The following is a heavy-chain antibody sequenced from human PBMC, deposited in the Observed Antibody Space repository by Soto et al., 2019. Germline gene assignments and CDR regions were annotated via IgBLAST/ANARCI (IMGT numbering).Heavy chain of an antibody. CDR1: SYSISSGNW. Sequence: QVQLQESGPGLVKPSDTLSLTCAVSSYSISSGNWWGWIRQPPGKGLEWLAYMSYSGTTYYNPSLKSRVTMSVDTSKNQFSLRLSSVTAVDTAVYFCGRLPRLGDPFDYWGKGILVTVSS. V-gene: IGHV4-28*01. J-gene: IGHJ4*02. CDR2: MSYSGTT. D-gene: IGHD3-16*01. CDR3: GRLPRLGDPFDY.